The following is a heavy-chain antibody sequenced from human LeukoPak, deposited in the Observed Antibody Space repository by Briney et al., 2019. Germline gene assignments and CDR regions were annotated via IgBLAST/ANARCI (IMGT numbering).Heavy chain of an antibody. J-gene: IGHJ4*02. D-gene: IGHD5-24*01. Sequence: SSETLSLTCSVSGGSVSSGSYYWSWIRQPPGKGLEWIGYIYYSGSTNYNPSLKSRVTISVDTSKNQFSLKLSSVTAADTAVYYCARRDDHNGRDYWGQGTLVTVSS. CDR2: IYYSGST. V-gene: IGHV4-61*01. CDR3: ARRDDHNGRDY. CDR1: GGSVSSGSYY.